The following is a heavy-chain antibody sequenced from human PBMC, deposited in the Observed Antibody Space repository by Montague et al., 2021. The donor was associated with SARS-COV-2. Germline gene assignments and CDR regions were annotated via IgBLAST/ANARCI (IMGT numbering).Heavy chain of an antibody. CDR2: TYATGSA. CDR1: GGSVSSRSHF. Sequence: TLSLTCTVSGGSVSSRSHFWSWIRQPAGKGLERIGHTYATGSAKYNPSLESRVTISVDTSNNQFSLRLNSATAADTAVYYCTRVVVVVPASPAPALFDPWGQGILVTVSS. V-gene: IGHV4-61*09. D-gene: IGHD2-15*01. J-gene: IGHJ5*02. CDR3: TRVVVVVPASPAPALFDP.